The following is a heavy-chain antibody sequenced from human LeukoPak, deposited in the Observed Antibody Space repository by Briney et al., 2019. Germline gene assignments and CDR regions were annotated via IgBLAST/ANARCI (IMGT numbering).Heavy chain of an antibody. J-gene: IGHJ6*02. CDR2: IYTSGST. V-gene: IGHV4-4*07. Sequence: SETLSLTCTVSGGSISSYYWCWIRQPAGKGLEWIGRIYTSGSTNYNPSLKSRVTMSVDTSKNQFSLKLSSVTAADTAVYYCARWEADQYYYYGMDVWGQGTTVTVSS. CDR3: ARWEADQYYYYGMDV. D-gene: IGHD1-26*01. CDR1: GGSISSYY.